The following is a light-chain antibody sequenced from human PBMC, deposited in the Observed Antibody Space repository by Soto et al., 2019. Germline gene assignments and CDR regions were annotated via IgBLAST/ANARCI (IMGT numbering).Light chain of an antibody. Sequence: EIVLTQSPATLSLSPWERATPSCVASQSVSSHDLDWYQQRPGQAPRLLIYGTSNRATGIADRFSGSVSGTDFTLTISRLEPEDFAVYFCQQDGSYPWTFGRGTKVDNK. CDR3: QQDGSYPWT. V-gene: IGKV3D-20*01. J-gene: IGKJ1*01. CDR2: GTS. CDR1: QSVSSHD.